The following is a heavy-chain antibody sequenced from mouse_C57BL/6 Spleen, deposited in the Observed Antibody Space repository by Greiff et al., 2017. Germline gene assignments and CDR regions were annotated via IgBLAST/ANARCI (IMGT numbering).Heavy chain of an antibody. CDR1: GYTFTNYW. CDR2: IYPGGGYT. J-gene: IGHJ4*01. CDR3: ARRDYDYAMDY. D-gene: IGHD2-4*01. Sequence: VKLQESGAELVRPGTSVKMSCKASGYTFTNYWIGWAKQRPGHGLEWIGDIYPGGGYTNYNEKFKGKATLTADKSSSTAYMQFSSLTSEDSAIYYCARRDYDYAMDYWGQGTSVTVSS. V-gene: IGHV1-63*01.